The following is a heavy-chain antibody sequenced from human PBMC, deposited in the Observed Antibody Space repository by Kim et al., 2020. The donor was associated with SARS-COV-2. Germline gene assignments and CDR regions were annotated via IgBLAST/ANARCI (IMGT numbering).Heavy chain of an antibody. D-gene: IGHD5-18*01. CDR2: IYYSGST. CDR3: ARRIQLWKMGGMDV. V-gene: IGHV4-39*01. CDR1: GGSISSSSYY. J-gene: IGHJ6*02. Sequence: SETLSLTCTVSGGSISSSSYYWGWIRQPPGKGLEWIGSIYYSGSTYYNPSLESRVTISVDTSKNQFSLKLSSVTAADTAVYYCARRIQLWKMGGMDVWG.